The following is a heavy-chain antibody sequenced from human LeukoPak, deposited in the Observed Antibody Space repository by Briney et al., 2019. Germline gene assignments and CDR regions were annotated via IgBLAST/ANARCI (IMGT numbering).Heavy chain of an antibody. D-gene: IGHD2-15*01. Sequence: GGSLRLSCAASGFTFSTYWMHWVRQAPGPGLVWVSRINSDESSTTYADSVKGRFTISRDNAKNTLYLQMNSLRAEDTAVYYCAKSRRAYCSGGSCFGLWDYWGQGTLVTVSS. CDR1: GFTFSTYW. CDR3: AKSRRAYCSGGSCFGLWDY. J-gene: IGHJ4*02. CDR2: INSDESST. V-gene: IGHV3-74*01.